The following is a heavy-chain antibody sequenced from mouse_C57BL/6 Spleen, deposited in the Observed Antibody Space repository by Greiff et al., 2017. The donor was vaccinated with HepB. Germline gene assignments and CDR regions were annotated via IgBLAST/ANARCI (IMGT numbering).Heavy chain of an antibody. Sequence: DVQLVESGGDLVKPGGSLKLSCAASGFTFSSYGMSWVRQTPDKRLEWVATISSGGSYTYYPDSVKGRFTISRDNAKNTLYLQMSSLKSEDTAMYYCARPHYYGSSPHWYFDVWGTGTTVTVSS. V-gene: IGHV5-6*01. CDR2: ISSGGSYT. CDR1: GFTFSSYG. J-gene: IGHJ1*03. CDR3: ARPHYYGSSPHWYFDV. D-gene: IGHD1-1*01.